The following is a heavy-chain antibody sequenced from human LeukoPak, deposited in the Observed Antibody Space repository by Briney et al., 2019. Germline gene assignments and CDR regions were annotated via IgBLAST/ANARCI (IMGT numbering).Heavy chain of an antibody. CDR3: AKTGYCSGGSCYLYYFDY. CDR2: ISGSGGSA. V-gene: IGHV3-23*01. CDR1: GFTFSSYA. Sequence: GGSLRLSCAASGFTFSSYAMSWVRQAPGKGLEWVSGISGSGGSAYYADSVKGRFTISRDNSKNTLYLQMNSLRAEDTAVYYCAKTGYCSGGSCYLYYFDYWGQGTLVTVSS. J-gene: IGHJ4*02. D-gene: IGHD2-15*01.